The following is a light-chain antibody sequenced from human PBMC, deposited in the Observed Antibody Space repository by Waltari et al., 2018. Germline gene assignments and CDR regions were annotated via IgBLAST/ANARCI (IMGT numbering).Light chain of an antibody. CDR2: YTD. Sequence: QSVLPQPPSASGAPGQRVTISCSGSSSHIGRNDVYLYQQLPGTAPKLLIYYTDQRPSGVPDRFSGSQSGTSASLAITGLRSEDEADYYCAAWDNSLTSGLFGGGTRLTVL. CDR1: SSHIGRND. V-gene: IGLV1-47*02. CDR3: AAWDNSLTSGL. J-gene: IGLJ2*01.